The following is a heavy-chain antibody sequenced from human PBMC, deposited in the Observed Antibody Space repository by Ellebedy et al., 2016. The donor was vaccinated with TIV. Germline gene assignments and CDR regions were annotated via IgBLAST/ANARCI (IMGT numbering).Heavy chain of an antibody. D-gene: IGHD4-17*01. V-gene: IGHV3-7*01. CDR3: ATDGSYGDYLSPTHALEI. CDR1: GFPFRSYW. J-gene: IGHJ3*02. Sequence: GGSLRLSCAASGFPFRSYWVTWVRQAPGKGLEWVANINQDGSEKFYVDSVKGRFTISRDNATNSLDLQMNSLRAEDTAIYYCATDGSYGDYLSPTHALEIWGQGTMVTVSP. CDR2: INQDGSEK.